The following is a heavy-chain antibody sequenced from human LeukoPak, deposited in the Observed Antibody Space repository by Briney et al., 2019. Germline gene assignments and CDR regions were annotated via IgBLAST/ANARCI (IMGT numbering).Heavy chain of an antibody. Sequence: ASVKVSCKASGYTFTGYYMHWVRQAPGQGLEWMGWINPNSGGTNYAQKFQGRVTMTRDTSISTAYMELSRLRSDDTAVYYCARATEWFGSSNYYYYYGMDVWGQGTTVTVSS. D-gene: IGHD3-3*01. V-gene: IGHV1-2*02. CDR1: GYTFTGYY. J-gene: IGHJ6*02. CDR2: INPNSGGT. CDR3: ARATEWFGSSNYYYYYGMDV.